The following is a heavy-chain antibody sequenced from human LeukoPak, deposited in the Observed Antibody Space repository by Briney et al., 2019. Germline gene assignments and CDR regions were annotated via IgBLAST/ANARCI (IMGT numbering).Heavy chain of an antibody. J-gene: IGHJ5*02. Sequence: ASVKVSCKASGYTFTSYGISWVRQAPGQGLEWMGWISAYNGNTNYAQKLQGRVTMTTDTSTSTAYMELRSLRSDDTAVYYCARESCSSWHAYNWFDPWGQGTLVTVSS. CDR3: ARESCSSWHAYNWFDP. CDR1: GYTFTSYG. D-gene: IGHD6-13*01. CDR2: ISAYNGNT. V-gene: IGHV1-18*01.